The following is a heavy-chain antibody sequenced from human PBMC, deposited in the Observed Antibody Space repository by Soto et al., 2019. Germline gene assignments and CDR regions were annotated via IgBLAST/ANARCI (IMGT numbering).Heavy chain of an antibody. CDR2: ISAYNGNT. Sequence: ASVKVSCKASGYTFTSYGISWVRQAPGQGLEWMGWISAYNGNTNYAQKLQGRVTMTTDTSTSTAYMELRSLRSDDTAVYYCARVHLGELSLAVFDYWGQGTLVTVSS. V-gene: IGHV1-18*01. J-gene: IGHJ4*02. D-gene: IGHD3-16*02. CDR3: ARVHLGELSLAVFDY. CDR1: GYTFTSYG.